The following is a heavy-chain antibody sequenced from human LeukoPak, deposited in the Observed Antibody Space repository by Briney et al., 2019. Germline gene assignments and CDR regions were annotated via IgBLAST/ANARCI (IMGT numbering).Heavy chain of an antibody. Sequence: GASVKVSCKASGYTFTSYYMHWVRQAPGQGLEWMGIINPSGGSTSYAQKFQGRVTMTRDTSTSTVYMELSSLRSEDTAVYYCASTTGGVWFGEGYYYGMDVWGKGTTVTVSS. CDR1: GYTFTSYY. CDR3: ASTTGGVWFGEGYYYGMDV. CDR2: INPSGGST. J-gene: IGHJ6*04. V-gene: IGHV1-46*01. D-gene: IGHD3-10*01.